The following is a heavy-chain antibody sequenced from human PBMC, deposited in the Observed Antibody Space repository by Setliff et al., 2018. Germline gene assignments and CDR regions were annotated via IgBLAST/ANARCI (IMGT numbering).Heavy chain of an antibody. Sequence: GESLKISCKGSGFSFTDFWIGWVRQMPGKGLEWMGLIYAGDSDTRHNPSFQGRVTMSADKSINTAYLQWSSLKASDTAIYYCARQKSTGSGNNWFDPWGQGTLVTV. J-gene: IGHJ5*02. D-gene: IGHD3-10*01. CDR2: IYAGDSDT. CDR3: ARQKSTGSGNNWFDP. V-gene: IGHV5-51*01. CDR1: GFSFTDFW.